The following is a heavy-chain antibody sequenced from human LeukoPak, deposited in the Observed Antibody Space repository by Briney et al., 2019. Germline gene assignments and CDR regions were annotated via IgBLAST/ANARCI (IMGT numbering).Heavy chain of an antibody. CDR2: INPNSGGT. D-gene: IGHD4-17*01. CDR3: AREVYGDSSFDY. CDR1: GYSFSDNY. Sequence: ASVKVSCKASGYSFSDNYMHWVRQAPGQGLEWMGWINPNSGGTNYAQKFQGRVTMTRDASISTAYLELSRLTSDGTAVYYCAREVYGDSSFDYWGQGTLLTVSS. V-gene: IGHV1-2*02. J-gene: IGHJ4*02.